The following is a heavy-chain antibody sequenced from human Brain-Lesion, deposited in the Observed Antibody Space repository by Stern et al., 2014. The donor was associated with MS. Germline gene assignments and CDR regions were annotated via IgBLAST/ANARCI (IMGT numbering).Heavy chain of an antibody. CDR3: ARFPASRPHVFDS. V-gene: IGHV4-4*02. CDR1: GGSISSSNW. CDR2: SDHSGST. Sequence: QLQLQESGPGLVKPSGTLSLTCAVSGGSISSSNWWSWVRQSPGKGLEWIGESDHSGSTIYNPSLKSRVTVSVDKSKNRFPPTLRSVTAADTAVYFCARFPASRPHVFDSWGQGTLVTVSS. D-gene: IGHD6-13*01. J-gene: IGHJ4*02.